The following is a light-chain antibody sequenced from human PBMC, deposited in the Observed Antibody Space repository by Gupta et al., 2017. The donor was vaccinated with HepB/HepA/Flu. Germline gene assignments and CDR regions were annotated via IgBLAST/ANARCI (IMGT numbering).Light chain of an antibody. CDR1: QSIGSS. V-gene: IGKV6-21*01. J-gene: IGKJ1*01. CDR3: HQSSSLPWT. CDR2: YAS. Sequence: EIVLTQSPDSQSVTPKEKVTITCRASQSIGSSLHWYQQKPDQSPKLLIKYASQSFSAVPLRFSGSGTGTDFTLTINRLEAEDAATYYCHQSSSLPWTFGQGTKVEIK.